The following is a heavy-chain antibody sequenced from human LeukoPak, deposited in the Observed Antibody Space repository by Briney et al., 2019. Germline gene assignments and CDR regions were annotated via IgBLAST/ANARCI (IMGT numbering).Heavy chain of an antibody. Sequence: SETLSLTCTVSGVSISSYYWSWIRQPPGKGLEWIGYIYYSGSTNYNPSLKSRVTISVDTSKNQFSLKLSSVTAADTAVYYCARDGLNWFDPWGQGTLVTVSS. V-gene: IGHV4-59*01. CDR3: ARDGLNWFDP. D-gene: IGHD5-12*01. CDR1: GVSISSYY. J-gene: IGHJ5*02. CDR2: IYYSGST.